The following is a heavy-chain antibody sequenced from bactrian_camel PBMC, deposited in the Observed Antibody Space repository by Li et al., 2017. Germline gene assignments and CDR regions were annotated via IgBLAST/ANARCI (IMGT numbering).Heavy chain of an antibody. Sequence: VQLVESGGGSAQAGGSLTLSCTYSSENTYTGSRNCMAWFRQAPGKERERVARITNDGATSYLDSAKGRFTISKDSAKNTLYLQLNSLKTEDTAMYYCAKDYVDGLGIDYWGQGTQVTVS. J-gene: IGHJ4*01. CDR2: ITNDGATS. CDR3: AKDYVDGLGIDY. V-gene: IGHV3S1*01. D-gene: IGHD5*01. CDR1: ENTYTGSRNC.